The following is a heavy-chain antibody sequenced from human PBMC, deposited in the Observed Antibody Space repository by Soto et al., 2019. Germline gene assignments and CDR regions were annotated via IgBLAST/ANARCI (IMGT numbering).Heavy chain of an antibody. CDR3: AKGKYPIKITCGSVYT. V-gene: IGHV3-30*18. CDR2: ISYDGSNK. J-gene: IGHJ5*02. D-gene: IGHD3-16*01. Sequence: QVQLVESGGGVVQPGRSLRLSCAASGFTFSSYGMQWVRQAPGKGLEWVAVISYDGSNKYYADSVKGRFTISRDNSKNSVDLQMDSLRAEDTAVYYCAKGKYPIKITCGSVYTWGQGTLVTVS. CDR1: GFTFSSYG.